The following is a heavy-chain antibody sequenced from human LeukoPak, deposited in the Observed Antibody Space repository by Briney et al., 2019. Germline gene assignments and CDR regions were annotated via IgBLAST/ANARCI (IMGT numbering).Heavy chain of an antibody. CDR1: GFSFSTYG. D-gene: IGHD1-26*01. J-gene: IGHJ4*02. V-gene: IGHV3-23*01. Sequence: PGGSLRLSCAASGFSFSTYGMSWVRQAPGKGLEWVAVIGDSGETTIYRDSVKGRLTISRDNSKNTVYLQMNSLRAEDTAVYYCAKGGWELLGGQGTLVTVSS. CDR3: AKGGWELL. CDR2: IGDSGETT.